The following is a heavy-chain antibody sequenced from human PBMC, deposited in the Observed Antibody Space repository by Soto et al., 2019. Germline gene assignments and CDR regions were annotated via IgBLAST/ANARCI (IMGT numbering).Heavy chain of an antibody. V-gene: IGHV4-59*13. CDR3: ARANWYSEF. CDR1: GLSITNNY. J-gene: IGHJ4*02. CDR2: IYYTGST. D-gene: IGHD7-27*01. Sequence: QVHLQESGPGLVKPSETLSLTCTVSGLSITNNYWRWIRQPPGKGLEWIGYIYYTGSTNYNPSLKSRVTMSVDTSKNQLCLNLASLTAADTAIYYCARANWYSEFWGQGTLVTVSS.